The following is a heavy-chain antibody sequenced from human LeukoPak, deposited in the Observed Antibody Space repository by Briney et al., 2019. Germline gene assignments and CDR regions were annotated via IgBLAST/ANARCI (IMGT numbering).Heavy chain of an antibody. Sequence: PSETLSLTCAVYGGSFSGYYWSWIRQPPGKGLEWIGEINHSGSTNYNPSLKSRVTISVDTSKNQSSLKLSSVTAADTAVYYCARGRIQLWTNWGQGTLVTVSS. J-gene: IGHJ4*02. CDR2: INHSGST. D-gene: IGHD5-18*01. CDR1: GGSFSGYY. V-gene: IGHV4-34*01. CDR3: ARGRIQLWTN.